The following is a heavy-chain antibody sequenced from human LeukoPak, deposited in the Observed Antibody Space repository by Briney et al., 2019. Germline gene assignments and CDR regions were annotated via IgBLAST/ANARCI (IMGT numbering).Heavy chain of an antibody. CDR1: GGSFSGYY. CDR2: INHSGST. Sequence: PSETLSLTCAVYGGSFSGYYWSWIRQPPGKGLEWIGEINHSGSTNYNPSLKSRVTISVDTSKNQFSLKLSSVTAADTAVYYCACLGYCSSTSCTNTGFDYWGQGTLVTVSS. D-gene: IGHD2-2*01. V-gene: IGHV4-34*01. CDR3: ACLGYCSSTSCTNTGFDY. J-gene: IGHJ4*02.